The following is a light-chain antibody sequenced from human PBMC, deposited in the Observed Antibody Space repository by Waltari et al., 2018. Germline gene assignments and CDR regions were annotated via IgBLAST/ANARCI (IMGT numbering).Light chain of an antibody. CDR2: GAS. J-gene: IGKJ1*01. CDR3: QQYNNWPPWT. CDR1: QTVSSN. V-gene: IGKV3-15*01. Sequence: EIVMPKSPATLSVSPGERAPLSCRASQTVSSNLAWYQQKPGQAPRLLIYGASTRATGIPARFSGSGSGTEFTLTISSLQSEDFAVYYCQQYNNWPPWTFGQGTKVEIK.